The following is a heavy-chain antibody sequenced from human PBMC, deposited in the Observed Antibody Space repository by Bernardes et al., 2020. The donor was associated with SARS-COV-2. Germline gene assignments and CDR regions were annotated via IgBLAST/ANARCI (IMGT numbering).Heavy chain of an antibody. CDR1: GFTFSTSW. CDR2: IKPDGSAK. V-gene: IGHV3-7*01. Sequence: GGSLRLSCAGSGFTFSTSWMRWVRQAPGRGLEWVASIKPDGSAKWYVDSVKGRFTISRDNAEKSLFLQMNSLTVEDTAVYYCTGDERWGQGTLVTVSS. J-gene: IGHJ4*02. CDR3: TGDER.